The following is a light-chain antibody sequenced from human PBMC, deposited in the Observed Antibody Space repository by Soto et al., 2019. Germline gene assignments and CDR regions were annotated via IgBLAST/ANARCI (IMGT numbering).Light chain of an antibody. Sequence: QAVVTQEPSFSVSPGRTVTLTCGLSSGSVSTSYYPSWYQQTPGQAPRTLIYSTNTRSSGVPDRLSGSILGNKAALTITGAQADDESDYFCVLYMGNGISVFGGGTKLTVL. CDR3: VLYMGNGISV. J-gene: IGLJ2*01. CDR2: STN. V-gene: IGLV8-61*01. CDR1: SGSVSTSYY.